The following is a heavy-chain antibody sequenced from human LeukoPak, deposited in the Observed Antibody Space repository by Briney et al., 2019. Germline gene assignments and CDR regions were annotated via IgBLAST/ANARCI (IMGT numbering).Heavy chain of an antibody. J-gene: IGHJ3*02. CDR1: GGSISSYY. CDR3: ARGGGGYAFDI. CDR2: IYYSGST. V-gene: IGHV4-59*01. Sequence: PSETLSLTCTVSGGSISSYYWSWIPQPPGKGLEWIGYIYYSGSTNYNPSLKSRVTISVDTSKNQFSLKLSSVTAADTAVYYCARGGGGYAFDIWGQGTMVTVSS. D-gene: IGHD3-16*01.